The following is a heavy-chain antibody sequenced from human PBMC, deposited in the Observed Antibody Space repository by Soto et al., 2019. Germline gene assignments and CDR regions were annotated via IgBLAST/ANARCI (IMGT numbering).Heavy chain of an antibody. V-gene: IGHV3-30*04. J-gene: IGHJ5*02. CDR2: ISKDGMNK. CDR1: GFSFSSYA. D-gene: IGHD6-19*01. CDR3: ARDMYSSDYFVKWFEP. Sequence: QVRRVESGGGVVQPGRSLRLSCTASGFSFSSYAMYWIRQPPGKGLEWVAVISKDGMNKNYADSVKGRVTVSRDNANYSLDLQLNSLRGEDTAMYYCARDMYSSDYFVKWFEPWGQGTLVTVSS.